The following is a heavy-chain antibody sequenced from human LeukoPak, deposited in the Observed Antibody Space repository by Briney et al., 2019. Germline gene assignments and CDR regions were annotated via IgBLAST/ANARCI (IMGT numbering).Heavy chain of an antibody. V-gene: IGHV1-2*02. CDR3: ARVYYDSSGYPDY. Sequence: ASVKGSCKASGYSFIGYYMHWVRQAPGQGLEWMGWINPKTGGTNYAQKFQGRVTMTRDTSISTAYMELSRLRSDDTAVYYCARVYYDSSGYPDYWGQGTLVTVSS. D-gene: IGHD3-22*01. CDR1: GYSFIGYY. CDR2: INPKTGGT. J-gene: IGHJ4*02.